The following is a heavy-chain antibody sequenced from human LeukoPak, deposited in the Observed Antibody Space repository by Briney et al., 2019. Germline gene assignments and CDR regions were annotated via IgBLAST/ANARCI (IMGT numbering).Heavy chain of an antibody. Sequence: ASVTVSCKASGYIFSNFFSSYGITWVRQAPGQGLEWMGWISPYNGKTKFAQKFQGIVTMTTETSTSTAYMELRRLRSDDTAVYYCAVGVGLYRKWLLPFDYWGQGTLVTVSS. D-gene: IGHD3-22*01. CDR1: GYIFSNFFSSYG. CDR3: AVGVGLYRKWLLPFDY. V-gene: IGHV1-18*01. J-gene: IGHJ4*02. CDR2: ISPYNGKT.